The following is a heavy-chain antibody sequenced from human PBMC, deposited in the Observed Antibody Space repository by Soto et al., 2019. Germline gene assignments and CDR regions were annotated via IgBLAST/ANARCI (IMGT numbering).Heavy chain of an antibody. J-gene: IGHJ5*02. CDR2: IYRGGIT. CDR1: GYSTSSGLY. CDR3: AIGNPDWFDP. V-gene: IGHV4-38-2*01. D-gene: IGHD1-1*01. Sequence: SETLSLTCAVSGYSTSSGLYWGWIRQPPGKGLEWIGTIYRGGITYYNPSLKSRVTISIDTSKNHFSLRLSSVTATDTAVYFCAIGNPDWFDPWGQGTLVTVLL.